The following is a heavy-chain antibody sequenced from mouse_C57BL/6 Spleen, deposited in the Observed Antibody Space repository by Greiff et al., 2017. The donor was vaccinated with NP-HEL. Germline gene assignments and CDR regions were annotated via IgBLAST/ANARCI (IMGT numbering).Heavy chain of an antibody. Sequence: VKLVESGPGLVQPSQSLSITCTVSGFSLTSYGVHWVRQSPGKGLEWLGVIWRGGSTAYNAAFISRLSISKDNSKSQVFFKMNSLQTDDTAIYYCARNFDYYGSSSFDYWGQGTTLTVSS. V-gene: IGHV2-2*01. CDR1: GFSLTSYG. CDR3: ARNFDYYGSSSFDY. CDR2: IWRGGST. J-gene: IGHJ2*01. D-gene: IGHD1-1*01.